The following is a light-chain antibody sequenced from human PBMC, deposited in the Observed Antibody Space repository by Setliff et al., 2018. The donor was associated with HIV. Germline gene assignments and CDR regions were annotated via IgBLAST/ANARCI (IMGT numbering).Light chain of an antibody. Sequence: QSALAQPASVSGSPGQSITISCTGTSSDVGTYNFASWYQQHPGKAPKLMIYDVSNRPSGVSNRFSGSKSGNTASLTISGLQAEDEADYYCSSYTSTPLYVFGTGTKVT. J-gene: IGLJ1*01. CDR3: SSYTSTPLYV. V-gene: IGLV2-14*03. CDR1: SSDVGTYNF. CDR2: DVS.